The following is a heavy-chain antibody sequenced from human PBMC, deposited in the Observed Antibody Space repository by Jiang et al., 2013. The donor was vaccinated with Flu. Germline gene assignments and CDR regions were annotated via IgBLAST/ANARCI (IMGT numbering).Heavy chain of an antibody. V-gene: IGHV1-69*02. CDR2: IVPILDVT. Sequence: GAEVKKPGSSVRVSCKASGDTFSSYSINWARQAPGQGLEWMGRIVPILDVTNYAQKFQGRVTITADKSTNTAYMELDSLRSEDTAVYYCARGPSSSWGYYYHYMDVWGKGTTITSP. CDR3: ARGPSSSWGYYYHYMDV. D-gene: IGHD6-13*01. J-gene: IGHJ6*03. CDR1: GDTFSSYS.